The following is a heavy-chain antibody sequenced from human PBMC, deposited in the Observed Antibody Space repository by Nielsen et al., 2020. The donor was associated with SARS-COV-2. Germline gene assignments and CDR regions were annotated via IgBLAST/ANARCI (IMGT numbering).Heavy chain of an antibody. D-gene: IGHD3-16*02. CDR2: MNPNSGNT. Sequence: ASVKVSCKASGYTFTSYDTNWVRQATGQGLEWMGWMNPNSGNTGYAQKFQGRVTMTRNTSISTAYMELSSLRSEDTAVYYCARVRGRYDYVWGSYRYRTNFDYWGQGTLVTVSS. V-gene: IGHV1-8*01. CDR1: GYTFTSYD. J-gene: IGHJ4*02. CDR3: ARVRGRYDYVWGSYRYRTNFDY.